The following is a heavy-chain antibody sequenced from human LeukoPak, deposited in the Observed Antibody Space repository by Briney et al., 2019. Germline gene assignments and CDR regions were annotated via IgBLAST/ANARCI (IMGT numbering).Heavy chain of an antibody. CDR2: ISYDGSNK. CDR1: GFTFSSHG. J-gene: IGHJ6*02. CDR3: ARGGAAGIYGMDV. Sequence: GGSLRLSCAASGFTFSSHGMHWVGQAPGKGREGVTFISYDGSNKDYADSVKGRFTISRDNSKNTLYLQVDSLRPEDTAVYYCARGGAAGIYGMDVWGQGAIMTVTS. V-gene: IGHV3-30*02. D-gene: IGHD6-13*01.